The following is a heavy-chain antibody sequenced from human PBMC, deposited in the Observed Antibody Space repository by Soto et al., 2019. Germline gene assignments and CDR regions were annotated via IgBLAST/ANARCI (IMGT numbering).Heavy chain of an antibody. Sequence: EVQLVESGGGLVQPGGSLRLSCAASGFTFSDHYMDWVRQAPGKGLEWVGRIRNKANSYSIQYGASVKGRFIVSRDDSQNSRYLQKNNLKTEDTSMYYCVRVRLSGPPAEKVYDCWGQGTMVTVSS. J-gene: IGHJ3*01. CDR2: IRNKANSYSI. D-gene: IGHD3-16*01. V-gene: IGHV3-72*01. CDR1: GFTFSDHY. CDR3: VRVRLSGPPAEKVYDC.